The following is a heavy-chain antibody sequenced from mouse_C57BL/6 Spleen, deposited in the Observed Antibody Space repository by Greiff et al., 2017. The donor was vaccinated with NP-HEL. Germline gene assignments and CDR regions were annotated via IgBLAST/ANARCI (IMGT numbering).Heavy chain of an antibody. CDR1: GFTFSDYY. D-gene: IGHD3-2*02. CDR3: ARQLRPPYYAMDY. J-gene: IGHJ4*01. Sequence: EVQLVESGGGLVQPGGSLKLSCAASGFTFSDYYMYWVRQTPEKRLEWVAYISNGGGSTYYPDTVKGRFTISRDNAKNTLYLQMSRLKSEDTAMYYCARQLRPPYYAMDYWGQGTSVTVSS. V-gene: IGHV5-12*01. CDR2: ISNGGGST.